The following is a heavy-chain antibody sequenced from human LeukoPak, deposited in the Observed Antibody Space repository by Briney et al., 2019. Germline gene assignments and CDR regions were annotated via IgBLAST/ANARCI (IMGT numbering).Heavy chain of an antibody. Sequence: SVTVSCKASGGTFSRYTISWVRQAPGQGVEWMGRIIPILGIAKYAQKFQGRVTITADISTSTAYMELSTLASEYTAVYYCASTLQGGCYEWGQGTLVTVSS. CDR3: ASTLQGGCYE. CDR1: GGTFSRYT. D-gene: IGHD1-26*01. V-gene: IGHV1-69*02. CDR2: IIPILGIA. J-gene: IGHJ4*02.